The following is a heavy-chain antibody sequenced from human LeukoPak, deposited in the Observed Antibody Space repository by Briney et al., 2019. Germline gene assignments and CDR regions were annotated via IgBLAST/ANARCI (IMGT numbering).Heavy chain of an antibody. D-gene: IGHD2-8*01. V-gene: IGHV3-23*01. Sequence: GGSLRLSCAASGLIFSSYAMSWVRQAPGKGLEWVSNISGSGGSTYYADSVRGRFTISRDNSRNTLYLQMISLRPEDTAVYYCAKDPSIGKYCTNGVCSPFDYWGQGTLVTVSS. CDR3: AKDPSIGKYCTNGVCSPFDY. CDR2: ISGSGGST. J-gene: IGHJ4*02. CDR1: GLIFSSYA.